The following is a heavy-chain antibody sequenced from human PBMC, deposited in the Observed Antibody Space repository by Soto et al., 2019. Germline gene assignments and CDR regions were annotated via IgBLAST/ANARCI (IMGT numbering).Heavy chain of an antibody. CDR2: INHSGST. J-gene: IGHJ6*02. D-gene: IGHD1-26*01. CDR3: ARISSGSYHYYYYYGMDV. CDR1: GGSFSCYY. Sequence: PSETLSLTCAVYGGSFSCYYWSWIRQPPGKGLEWIGEINHSGSTNYNPSLKSRVTISVDTSKNQFSLKLSSVTAADTAVYYCARISSGSYHYYYYYGMDVWGQGTTVTVS. V-gene: IGHV4-34*01.